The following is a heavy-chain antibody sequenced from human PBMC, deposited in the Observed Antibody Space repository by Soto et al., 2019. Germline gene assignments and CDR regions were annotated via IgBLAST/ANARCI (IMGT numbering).Heavy chain of an antibody. J-gene: IGHJ5*01. CDR2: IYPDNSDT. Sequence: EVQLVQSGAEVKKPGDSLKISCEGSGYMFYGYWIGWVRQMPGKGLEWMGIIYPDNSDTRYSPSFQGQVTRSADKSINTAYLQWSTLKASDTAMYYCARFGGPALSPNWFDSWGQGTLVTVSS. CDR1: GYMFYGYW. CDR3: ARFGGPALSPNWFDS. V-gene: IGHV5-51*03. D-gene: IGHD3-16*01.